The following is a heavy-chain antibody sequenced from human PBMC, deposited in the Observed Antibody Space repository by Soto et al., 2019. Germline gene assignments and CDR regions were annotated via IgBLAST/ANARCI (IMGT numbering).Heavy chain of an antibody. CDR3: ARVLAVAGTGDY. J-gene: IGHJ4*02. CDR1: GYTFTSYY. Sequence: QVQLVQSGAEVKKPWASVKVSCKASGYTFTSYYMHWVRQAPGQGLEWMGIINPSGGSTSYSQKFQGRVTMTRDTYTSTVYMELSSLRSEDTAVYYCARVLAVAGTGDYWGQGTLVTVSS. CDR2: INPSGGST. D-gene: IGHD6-19*01. V-gene: IGHV1-46*01.